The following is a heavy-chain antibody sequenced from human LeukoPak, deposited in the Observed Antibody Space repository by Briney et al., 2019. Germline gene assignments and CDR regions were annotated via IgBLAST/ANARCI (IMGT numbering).Heavy chain of an antibody. J-gene: IGHJ4*02. CDR1: GFTVSSNY. CDR2: IYSGGST. CDR3: ASYSSLDY. D-gene: IGHD6-13*01. V-gene: IGHV3-53*01. Sequence: PGGSLSLSCAASGFTVSSNYMGWVRQAPGKGLEWVSLIYSGGSTYYADSVKGRFTISRDNSKNTLYLQMNSLRADDTAVYYCASYSSLDYWGQGTLVTVSS.